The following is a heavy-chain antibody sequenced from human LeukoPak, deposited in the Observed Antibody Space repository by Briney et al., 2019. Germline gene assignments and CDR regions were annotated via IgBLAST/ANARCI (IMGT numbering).Heavy chain of an antibody. CDR2: IYYSGST. J-gene: IGHJ6*02. D-gene: IGHD4-11*01. Sequence: SQTLSLTCTVSGGSISSGGYYWGWIRQHPGKGLEWIGYIYYSGSTYYNPSLKSRVTISVDTSKNQFSLKLSSVTAADTAVYYCARDRDSPHLAYYYYYGMDVWGQGTTVTVSS. CDR3: ARDRDSPHLAYYYYYGMDV. V-gene: IGHV4-31*03. CDR1: GGSISSGGYY.